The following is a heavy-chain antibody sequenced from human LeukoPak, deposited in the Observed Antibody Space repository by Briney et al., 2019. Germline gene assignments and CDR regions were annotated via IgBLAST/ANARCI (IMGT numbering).Heavy chain of an antibody. CDR1: GGSISSYY. CDR2: IYYSGST. CDR3: ARLSGLAGRGMDV. V-gene: IGHV4-59*08. Sequence: SETLSLTCTVSGGSISSYYWSWIRQPPGKGLEWIGYIYYSGSTNYNPSLKSRVTISVDTSKNQFSLKLSSVTAADTAVYYCARLSGLAGRGMDVWGQGTTVTVSS. D-gene: IGHD5-12*01. J-gene: IGHJ6*02.